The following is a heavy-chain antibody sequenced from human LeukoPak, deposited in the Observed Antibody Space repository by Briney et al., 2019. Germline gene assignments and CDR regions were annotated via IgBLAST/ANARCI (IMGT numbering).Heavy chain of an antibody. Sequence: GGSLRLSCAASGSAFSDYYMSWIRQAPGKGLEWVSYMSTSDSPIYYTDSVKGRFTISRDNAKNSLYLQMNSLRASDTAVYYCARELNGAFDPWGQGTLVTVSS. CDR3: ARELNGAFDP. V-gene: IGHV3-11*04. CDR2: MSTSDSPI. J-gene: IGHJ5*02. CDR1: GSAFSDYY. D-gene: IGHD1-1*01.